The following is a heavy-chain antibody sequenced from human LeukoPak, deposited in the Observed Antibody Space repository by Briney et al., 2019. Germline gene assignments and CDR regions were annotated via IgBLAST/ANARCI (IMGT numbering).Heavy chain of an antibody. CDR2: ISSTRPTI. D-gene: IGHD2-15*01. CDR3: ARLWPYCSGVSCYQYYYYYYYMDV. J-gene: IGHJ6*03. V-gene: IGHV3-48*01. Sequence: GGSLRLSCAASGFTFSSYNMNWVRQAPGKGLEWISYISSTRPTIYYADSVKGRFTISRDDAKSSLYLQMNSLRAEDTAVYYCARLWPYCSGVSCYQYYYYYYYMDVWGKGTTVTISS. CDR1: GFTFSSYN.